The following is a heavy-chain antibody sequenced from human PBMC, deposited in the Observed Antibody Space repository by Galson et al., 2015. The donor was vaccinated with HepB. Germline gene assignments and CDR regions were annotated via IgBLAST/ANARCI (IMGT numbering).Heavy chain of an antibody. V-gene: IGHV3-30*03. D-gene: IGHD1-26*01. CDR2: ISYDGSNK. CDR1: GFTFSSYG. J-gene: IGHJ4*02. Sequence: SLRLSCAASGFTFSSYGMHWVRQAPGKGLEWVAVISYDGSNKYYADSVKGRFTISRDNSKNTLYLQMNSLRAEDTAVYYCAPGVGREGYWGQGTLVTVSS. CDR3: APGVGREGY.